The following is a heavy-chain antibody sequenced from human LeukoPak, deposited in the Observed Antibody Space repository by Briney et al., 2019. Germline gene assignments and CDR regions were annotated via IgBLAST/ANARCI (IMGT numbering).Heavy chain of an antibody. CDR3: AKGLRTGVGPYMGYHYYMDV. V-gene: IGHV3-23*01. Sequence: PGGSLRLSCAASGFTFSSCAMSWVRQAPGKGLERVSGISGSGASTYYADSVKGRFTISRDNSKNTLYLQMNSLRDEDTGVYYCAKGLRTGVGPYMGYHYYMDVWGKGATVTVSS. CDR1: GFTFSSCA. CDR2: ISGSGAST. J-gene: IGHJ6*03. D-gene: IGHD3-16*01.